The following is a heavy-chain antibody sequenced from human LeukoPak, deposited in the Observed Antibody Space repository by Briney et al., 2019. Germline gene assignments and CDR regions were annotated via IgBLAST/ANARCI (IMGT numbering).Heavy chain of an antibody. D-gene: IGHD3-10*01. CDR2: INPSGGST. J-gene: IGHJ4*02. Sequence: GASVKVSCKASGYTFTSYYMHWVRQAPGQGLEWMGIINPSGGSTSYAQKFQGRVTMTRDTSTSTVYTELSSLRSEDTAVYYCARAVGYYGSGSSNDYWGQGTLVTVSS. CDR3: ARAVGYYGSGSSNDY. CDR1: GYTFTSYY. V-gene: IGHV1-46*01.